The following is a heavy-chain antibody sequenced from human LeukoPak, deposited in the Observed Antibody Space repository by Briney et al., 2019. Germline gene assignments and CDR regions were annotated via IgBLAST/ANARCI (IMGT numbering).Heavy chain of an antibody. CDR2: ISSDGSDK. CDR1: GFTFSSYP. Sequence: AGGSLRLSCAASGFTFSSYPMHWVRQAPGKGLEWVALISSDGSDKKYADSVKGRFTSSRDNSKNTLYLQMHSLRVEDTAVYYCARDYPADYWGQGTLVTVSS. CDR3: ARDYPADY. J-gene: IGHJ4*02. V-gene: IGHV3-30-3*01.